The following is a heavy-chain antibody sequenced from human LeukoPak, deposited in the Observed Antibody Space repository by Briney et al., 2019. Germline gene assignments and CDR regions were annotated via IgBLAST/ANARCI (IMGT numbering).Heavy chain of an antibody. CDR2: ISGSGGST. D-gene: IGHD3-22*01. CDR3: AKGTSYYDSSGYYA. CDR1: GFTFSSYA. V-gene: IGHV3-23*01. Sequence: GGSLRLFCPASGFTFSSYAMSWVRQAPGKGLEWVSAISGSGGSTYYADSVKGRFTISRDNSKNTLYLQMNSLRAEDTAVYYCAKGTSYYDSSGYYAWGQGTLVTVFS. J-gene: IGHJ5*02.